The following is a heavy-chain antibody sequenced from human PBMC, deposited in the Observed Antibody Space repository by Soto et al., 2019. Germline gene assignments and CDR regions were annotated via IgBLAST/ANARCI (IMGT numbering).Heavy chain of an antibody. CDR2: FFISGNT. V-gene: IGHV4-39*07. CDR3: AAAPRY. CDR1: GGSISSSTYY. J-gene: IGHJ4*02. D-gene: IGHD2-15*01. Sequence: PSETLSLTCTVSGGSISSSTYYWGWMRQPPGKGLEWIASFFISGNTNYNPSLKSRVTISVDTSKNQFSLRLSSVTAADTAVYYCAAAPRYWGQGTLVTVSS.